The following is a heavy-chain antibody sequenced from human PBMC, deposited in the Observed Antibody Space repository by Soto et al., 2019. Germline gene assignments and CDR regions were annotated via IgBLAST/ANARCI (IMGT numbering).Heavy chain of an antibody. Sequence: ASVKVSCKASGYTFTTYGIAWVRQAPGQGLEWLGWISAYNGNTNCAQKFQGRVTMTTETSTNTAYMEVRSLRSDDTAVYYCARDKGSKAWYYFFDFWGQGTLVTVSS. CDR1: GYTFTTYG. J-gene: IGHJ4*02. CDR2: ISAYNGNT. V-gene: IGHV1-18*01. D-gene: IGHD1-26*01. CDR3: ARDKGSKAWYYFFDF.